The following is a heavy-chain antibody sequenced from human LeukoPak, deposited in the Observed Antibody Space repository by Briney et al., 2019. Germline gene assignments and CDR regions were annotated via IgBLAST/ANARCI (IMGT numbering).Heavy chain of an antibody. Sequence: SETLSLTCTVSGGSISSYYWSWIRQPPGKGREWIGYIYYSATTNYNPSLESRVTISVDTSKNQFSLKLSSVTAADTAVYYCARDRFYYDSSGGHYYGLDVWGQGTTVTVSS. D-gene: IGHD3-22*01. CDR3: ARDRFYYDSSGGHYYGLDV. V-gene: IGHV4-59*01. CDR2: IYYSATT. J-gene: IGHJ6*02. CDR1: GGSISSYY.